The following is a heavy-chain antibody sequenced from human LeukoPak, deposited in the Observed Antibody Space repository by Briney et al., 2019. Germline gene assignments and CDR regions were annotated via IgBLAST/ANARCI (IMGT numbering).Heavy chain of an antibody. J-gene: IGHJ6*03. V-gene: IGHV4-39*07. CDR1: GGSISSSSYY. D-gene: IGHD6-6*01. CDR2: IYYSGST. Sequence: SETLSLTCTVSGGSISSSSYYWGWIRQPPGKGLEWIGSIYYSGSTYYNPSLKSRVTISVDTSKNQFSLKLSSVTAADTAVYYCASYSSIAAPTSGDYYYYYMDVWGKGTTVTVSS. CDR3: ASYSSIAAPTSGDYYYYYMDV.